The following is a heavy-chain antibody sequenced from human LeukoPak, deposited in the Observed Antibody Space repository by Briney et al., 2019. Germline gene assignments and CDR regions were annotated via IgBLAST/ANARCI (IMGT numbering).Heavy chain of an antibody. CDR1: GFSFGDYA. D-gene: IGHD6-19*01. CDR2: IRSKAYRGAT. J-gene: IGHJ4*02. V-gene: IGHV3-49*03. CDR3: ARDHETPGLVFDN. Sequence: PGGSLGLSCTGSGFSFGDYAVTWIRQAPGKGLEWVGYIRSKAYRGATQYAASVKGRFTISRDNAKNSLYLQMNSLRGEDTAIYYCARDHETPGLVFDNWGQGTLVTVSS.